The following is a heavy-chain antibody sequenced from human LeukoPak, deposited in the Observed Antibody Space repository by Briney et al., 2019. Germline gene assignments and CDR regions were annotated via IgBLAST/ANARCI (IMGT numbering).Heavy chain of an antibody. V-gene: IGHV3-33*01. J-gene: IGHJ4*02. CDR2: IWYDGSNK. D-gene: IGHD4-17*01. Sequence: PGRSLRLSCAASGFTFSSYGMHWVRQAPGKGLEWVAVIWYDGSNKYYADSVKGRFTISRDNSKNTLYLQMNSLRAEDTAVYYCARVDHDYGDHRVGFDYWGQGTLVTVSS. CDR1: GFTFSSYG. CDR3: ARVDHDYGDHRVGFDY.